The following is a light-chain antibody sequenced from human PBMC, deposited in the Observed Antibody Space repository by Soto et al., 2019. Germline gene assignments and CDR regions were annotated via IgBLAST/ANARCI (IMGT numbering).Light chain of an antibody. J-gene: IGKJ1*01. CDR2: GAS. CDR3: QQYASSRT. V-gene: IGKV3-20*01. Sequence: EIVLTQSPGTLSLSPGERATLSCRASQSVSSGYLAWYQQKPGQAPRLLIYGASSRATGIPDRFSGSGSGTDFTLTISRLEPEDFAVYYCQQYASSRTFGPGTKVE. CDR1: QSVSSGY.